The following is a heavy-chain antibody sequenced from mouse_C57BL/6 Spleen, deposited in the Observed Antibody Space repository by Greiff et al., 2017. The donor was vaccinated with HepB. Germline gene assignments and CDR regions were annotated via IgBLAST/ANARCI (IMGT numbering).Heavy chain of an antibody. V-gene: IGHV5-6*01. Sequence: EVQLVESGGDLVKPGGSLKLSCAASGFTFSSYGMSWVRQTPDKRLEWVATISSGGSYTYYPDSVKGRFTISRDNAKNTLYLQMSSLKSEDTAMYYCARQRDSTWYFDVWGTGTTVTVSS. D-gene: IGHD2-5*01. CDR1: GFTFSSYG. CDR3: ARQRDSTWYFDV. CDR2: ISSGGSYT. J-gene: IGHJ1*03.